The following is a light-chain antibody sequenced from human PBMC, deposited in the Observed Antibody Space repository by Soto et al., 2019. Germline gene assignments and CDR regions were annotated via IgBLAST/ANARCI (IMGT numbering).Light chain of an antibody. CDR1: QSISSL. CDR3: QQYNSYPLT. Sequence: DIQMTQSPSTLSASVGDRVTITCRASQSISSLLAWYQQKPGRAPTLLIYKASTLESGVPSRFSGSTYGTEFTLTISSLQPDDFATYYCQQYNSYPLTFGQGTRLEIK. CDR2: KAS. V-gene: IGKV1-5*03. J-gene: IGKJ5*01.